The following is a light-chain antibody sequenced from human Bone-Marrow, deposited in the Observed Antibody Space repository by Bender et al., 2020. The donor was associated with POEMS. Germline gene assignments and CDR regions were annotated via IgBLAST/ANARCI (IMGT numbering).Light chain of an antibody. V-gene: IGLV2-14*03. Sequence: QSALTQPASVSASPEQSISISCTGTSSDVGAYNYVSWYQQHPGKAPKVIIYDVNSRPSGISNRFSGSKSGNTASLTISGLQAEDEADYYCSSYSSVTTAVFGGGTKVTVL. J-gene: IGLJ3*02. CDR3: SSYSSVTTAV. CDR2: DVN. CDR1: SSDVGAYNY.